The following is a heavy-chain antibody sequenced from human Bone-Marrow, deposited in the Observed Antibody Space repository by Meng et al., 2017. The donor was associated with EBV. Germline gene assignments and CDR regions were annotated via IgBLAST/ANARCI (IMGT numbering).Heavy chain of an antibody. D-gene: IGHD1-20*01. V-gene: IGHV3-15*01. J-gene: IGHJ4*02. CDR3: ASVYHWASHYLDY. CDR2: IKSEADGATA. Sequence: EVQLVESGGGLVKPGGSLRLSCAVSGFLFRNSYMTWVRQAPGKGLEWVGRIKSEADGATADYAEPVKGRFTISRDDSKQILYLQMNSLKSEDTALYYCASVYHWASHYLDYWGQGTLVTVSS. CDR1: GFLFRNSY.